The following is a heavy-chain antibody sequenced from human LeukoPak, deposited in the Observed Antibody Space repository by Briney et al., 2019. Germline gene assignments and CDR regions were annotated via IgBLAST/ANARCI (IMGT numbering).Heavy chain of an antibody. V-gene: IGHV3-30-3*02. CDR3: AKLGGFLEWLPYYYYGMDV. CDR1: GFTFSSYA. CDR2: ISYDGSNK. J-gene: IGHJ6*02. D-gene: IGHD3-3*01. Sequence: GRSLRLSCAASGFTFSSYAMHWVRQAPGKGLEWVAVISYDGSNKYYADSVKGRFTISRDNSKNTLYLQMNSLRAEDTAVYYCAKLGGFLEWLPYYYYGMDVWGQGTTVTVSS.